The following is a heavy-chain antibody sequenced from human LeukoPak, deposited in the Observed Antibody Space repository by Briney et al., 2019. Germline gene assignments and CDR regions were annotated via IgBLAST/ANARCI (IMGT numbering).Heavy chain of an antibody. Sequence: PSETLSLTCAVYGGSFSDYSWSWIRQPPGKGLEWIGEINHSGGTNHNPSLMSRVIMSVDTSKNQFSLKLSSVTAADTAVYYCARYGYYYYYMDVWGKGTTVTVSS. V-gene: IGHV4-34*10. CDR1: GGSFSDYS. CDR3: ARYGYYYYYMDV. CDR2: INHSGGT. J-gene: IGHJ6*03.